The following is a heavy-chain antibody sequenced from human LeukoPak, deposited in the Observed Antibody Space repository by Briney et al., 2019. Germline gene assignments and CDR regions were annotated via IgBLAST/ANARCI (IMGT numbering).Heavy chain of an antibody. CDR2: INPNSGGT. Sequence: ASVKVSCKASGYTFTGYYMHWVRQAPGQGLEWMGWINPNSGGTNYAQKFQGRVTMTRDTSISTAYMELSRLRSDDTAVYYCARERGIAAAGTSVYWGQGTLVTVSS. CDR1: GYTFTGYY. D-gene: IGHD6-13*01. CDR3: ARERGIAAAGTSVY. J-gene: IGHJ4*02. V-gene: IGHV1-2*02.